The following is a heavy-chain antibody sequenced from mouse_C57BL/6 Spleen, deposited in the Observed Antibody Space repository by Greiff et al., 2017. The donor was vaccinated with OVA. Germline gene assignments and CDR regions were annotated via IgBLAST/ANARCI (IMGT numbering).Heavy chain of an antibody. CDR3: AAEYDYDVRFAY. CDR1: GYTFTSYW. Sequence: QVQLQQSGAELVKPGASVKMSCKASGYTFTSYWLTWVKQRPGQGLEWIGDIYPGSGSTNYNEKFKSKATLTVDTSSSTAYMQLSSLTSEDSAVYYCAAEYDYDVRFAYWGQGTLVTVSA. J-gene: IGHJ3*01. D-gene: IGHD2-4*01. CDR2: IYPGSGST. V-gene: IGHV1-55*01.